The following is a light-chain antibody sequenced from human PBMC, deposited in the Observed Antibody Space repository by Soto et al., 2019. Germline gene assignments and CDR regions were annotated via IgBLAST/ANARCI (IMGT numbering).Light chain of an antibody. V-gene: IGLV4-69*01. CDR3: QNWGTDIKGV. CDR1: SGHSSYA. CDR2: LNSDGSH. Sequence: QLVLTQSPSASASLGASVKLTCTLSSGHSSYAIAWHQQQPEKGPRYLMKLNSDGSHTKGDGIPDRFSGSSSGAERYLTISSLQSEDEADYYCQNWGTDIKGVFGGGTKLTVL. J-gene: IGLJ2*01.